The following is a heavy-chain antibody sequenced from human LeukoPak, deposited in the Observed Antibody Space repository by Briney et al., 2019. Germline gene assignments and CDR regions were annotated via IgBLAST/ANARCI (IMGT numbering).Heavy chain of an antibody. Sequence: SVKVSCKASGGTFSSYAISWVRQAPGQGLEWMGGIIPIFGTANYAQKFQGRVTITADESTSTAYMELSSLRSEDTAVYYCARDLIGYYDSSGYCLGYWGQGTLVTVSS. D-gene: IGHD3-22*01. CDR2: IIPIFGTA. V-gene: IGHV1-69*01. CDR1: GGTFSSYA. CDR3: ARDLIGYYDSSGYCLGY. J-gene: IGHJ4*02.